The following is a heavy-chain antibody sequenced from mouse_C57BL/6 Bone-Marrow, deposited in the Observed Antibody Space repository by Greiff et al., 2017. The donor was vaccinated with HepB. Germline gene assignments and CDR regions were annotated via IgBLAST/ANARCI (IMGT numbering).Heavy chain of an antibody. CDR1: GFSLTSYG. CDR2: IWSGGST. J-gene: IGHJ4*01. D-gene: IGHD1-1*01. V-gene: IGHV2-2*01. CDR3: ARTTVVAHYYAMDY. Sequence: QVHVKQSGPGLVQPSQSLSITCTVSGFSLTSYGVHWVRQSPGKGLEWLGVIWSGGSTDYNAAFISRLSISKDNSKSQVFFKMNSLQADDTAIYYCARTTVVAHYYAMDYWGQGTSVTVSS.